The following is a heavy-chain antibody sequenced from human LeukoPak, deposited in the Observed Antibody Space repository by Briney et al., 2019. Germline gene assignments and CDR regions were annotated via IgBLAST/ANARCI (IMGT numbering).Heavy chain of an antibody. Sequence: KPSETLSLTCTVSGGSISSYYWSWIRQPPGKGLEWIAYISDIGSINYNPSLKSRVTISLDTSKNQFSLKLSSVTAADTAVYYCAKDHTPAFTFGGVIALFDYWGQGTLVTVSS. D-gene: IGHD3-16*02. CDR3: AKDHTPAFTFGGVIALFDY. CDR1: GGSISSYY. V-gene: IGHV4-59*12. CDR2: ISDIGSI. J-gene: IGHJ4*02.